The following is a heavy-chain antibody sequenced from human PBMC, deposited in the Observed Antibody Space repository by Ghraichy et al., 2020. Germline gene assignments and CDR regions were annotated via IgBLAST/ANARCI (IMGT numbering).Heavy chain of an antibody. J-gene: IGHJ4*02. Sequence: GVLNISCAGSGFTFSDYSMSWVRQAPGKGLEWVASISSDSGRTHYAGSMKGRLTISRDNAKNSLYLQMNSLRAEDTAVYYCARDLNGNDYWGQGTLVTVSS. CDR2: ISSDSGRT. V-gene: IGHV3-21*04. D-gene: IGHD2-8*01. CDR1: GFTFSDYS. CDR3: ARDLNGNDY.